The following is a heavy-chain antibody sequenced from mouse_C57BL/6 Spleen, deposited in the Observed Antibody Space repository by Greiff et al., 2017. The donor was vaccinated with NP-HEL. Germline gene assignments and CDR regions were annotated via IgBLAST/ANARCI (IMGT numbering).Heavy chain of an antibody. J-gene: IGHJ1*03. CDR1: GYTFTSYW. V-gene: IGHV1-5*01. CDR3: TRSGFTTVVATGYFDV. CDR2: IYPGNSDT. Sequence: EVKVEESGTVLARPGASVKMSCKTSGYTFTSYWMHWVKQRPGQGLEWIGAIYPGNSDTSYNQKFKGKAKLTAVTSASTAYMELSSLTNEDSAVYYCTRSGFTTVVATGYFDVWGTGTTVTVSS. D-gene: IGHD1-1*01.